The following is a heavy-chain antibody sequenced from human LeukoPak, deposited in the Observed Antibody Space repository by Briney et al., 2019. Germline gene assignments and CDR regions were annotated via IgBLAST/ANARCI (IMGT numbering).Heavy chain of an antibody. V-gene: IGHV3-66*02. Sequence: PGGSLRLSCVASGFTVSDTYMSCVRQAPGKGLECVSVFWIDGTTHHADSVKGRFTISRDSSKNTLYLQMNSLRPEDTAVYYCATKYGENWGQGTLVTVSS. J-gene: IGHJ4*02. CDR2: FWIDGTT. CDR1: GFTVSDTY. CDR3: ATKYGEN. D-gene: IGHD4/OR15-4a*01.